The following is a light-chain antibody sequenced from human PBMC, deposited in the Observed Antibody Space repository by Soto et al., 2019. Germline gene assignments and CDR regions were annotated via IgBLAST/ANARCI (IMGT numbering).Light chain of an antibody. V-gene: IGLV2-8*01. Sequence: QSVLTQSPSASGSPGQSVTISCTGTSGDVGGYNYVSWYQQHPGKAPKLMIYEVNKRPSGVPDRFSGSKSGNTASLTVSGLQAEDEDDYYCSSYAGSSNVFGTGTRSPS. CDR2: EVN. J-gene: IGLJ1*01. CDR3: SSYAGSSNV. CDR1: SGDVGGYNY.